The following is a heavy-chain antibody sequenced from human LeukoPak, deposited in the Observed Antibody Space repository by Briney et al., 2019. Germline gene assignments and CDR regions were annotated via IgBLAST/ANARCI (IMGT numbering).Heavy chain of an antibody. D-gene: IGHD5-24*01. CDR3: GGSRWLQTLYFLDF. J-gene: IGHJ4*02. CDR2: IKQDGSEK. CDR1: GFTFSSYW. V-gene: IGHV3-7*01. Sequence: GGSLRLSCAASGFTFSSYWMSWVRQAPGKGLEWVANIKQDGSEKYYVDSVKGRFTISRDNAKNSLYLQMSSLRVEDTAVYYCGGSRWLQTLYFLDFRGQGTLVPVSS.